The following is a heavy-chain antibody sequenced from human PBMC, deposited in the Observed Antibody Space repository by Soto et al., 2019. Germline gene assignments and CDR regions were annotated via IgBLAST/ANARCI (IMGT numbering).Heavy chain of an antibody. V-gene: IGHV3-30*18. CDR1: GFTFSSYG. CDR3: AKVAKGLADPADH. J-gene: IGHJ4*02. D-gene: IGHD6-13*01. CDR2: ISYDGSNK. Sequence: QVQLVESGGGVVQPGRSLRLSCAASGFTFSSYGMHWVRQAPGKGLEWVAVISYDGSNKYYADSVKGRFTISRDNSKNTLYLQMNSLRAEDTAVYYCAKVAKGLADPADHWGQGTLVTVSS.